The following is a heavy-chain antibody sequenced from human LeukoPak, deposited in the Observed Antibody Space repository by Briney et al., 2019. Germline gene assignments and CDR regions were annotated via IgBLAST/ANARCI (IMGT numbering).Heavy chain of an antibody. V-gene: IGHV3-30-3*01. CDR3: ARGSTDYYGSGVGDY. CDR1: GFTFSSYA. D-gene: IGHD3-10*01. J-gene: IGHJ4*02. CDR2: ISYDGSNK. Sequence: GGSLRLSCAASGFTFSSYAMHWVRQAPGKGLEWVAVISYDGSNKYYADSVKGRFTISRDNSKNTLYLQMNSLRAEDTAVYYCARGSTDYYGSGVGDYWGQGTLVTVSS.